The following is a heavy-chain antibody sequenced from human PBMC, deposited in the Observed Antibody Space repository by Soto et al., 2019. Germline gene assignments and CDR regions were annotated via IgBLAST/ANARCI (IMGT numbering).Heavy chain of an antibody. V-gene: IGHV3-23*01. CDR2: VTGSGGAT. Sequence: SLRLSCEPSGFTFSSYAMSWVRQAPGKGLEWVSSVTGSGGATYHAESVKGRFTISRDNAKSTLYLQMNSLRADDTAIYYCAKSSGWYVNNWLDPWGQGTLVTVSS. CDR1: GFTFSSYA. CDR3: AKSSGWYVNNWLDP. D-gene: IGHD6-19*01. J-gene: IGHJ5*02.